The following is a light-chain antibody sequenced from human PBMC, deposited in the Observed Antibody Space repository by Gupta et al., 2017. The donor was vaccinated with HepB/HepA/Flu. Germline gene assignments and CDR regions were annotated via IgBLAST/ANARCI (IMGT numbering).Light chain of an antibody. CDR1: QSIGSY. Sequence: ELVLTQPQATLSLSPGERGTLSCRASQSIGSYLAWYQQKPGQAPRLLIYDASNRATGIPARFSGSGSGTDFTLTISSLEPEDFAVYYCQQRATWPLTFGGGTKVEIK. CDR2: DAS. CDR3: QQRATWPLT. J-gene: IGKJ4*02. V-gene: IGKV3-11*01.